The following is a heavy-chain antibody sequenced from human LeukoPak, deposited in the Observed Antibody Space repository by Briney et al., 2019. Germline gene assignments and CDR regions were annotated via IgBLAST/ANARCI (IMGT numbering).Heavy chain of an antibody. CDR2: IWYDGSNK. D-gene: IGHD3-10*01. CDR1: GFTFSSYG. J-gene: IGHJ4*02. CDR3: ARAPYYYGAVGFDY. Sequence: PGGSLRLSCAASGFTFSSYGMHWARQAPGKGPEWVAVIWYDGSNKYYADSVKGRFTISRDNSKNTLYLQMNSLRAEDTAVYYCARAPYYYGAVGFDYWGQGTLVTVSS. V-gene: IGHV3-33*01.